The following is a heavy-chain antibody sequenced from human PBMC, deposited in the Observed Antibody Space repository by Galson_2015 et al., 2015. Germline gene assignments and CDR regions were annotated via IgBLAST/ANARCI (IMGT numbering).Heavy chain of an antibody. CDR3: ARASQDGTRSSCPYTY. J-gene: IGHJ4*02. CDR2: IIPIFGTP. D-gene: IGHD4/OR15-4a*01. CDR1: GGSFNIYA. V-gene: IGHV1-69*06. Sequence: SVKVSCKASGGSFNIYAISWVRQAPGQGLQWMGGIIPIFGTPNCAQKFQGRVTITADKSTNTAYMELRGLRSEDTAVYYCARASQDGTRSSCPYTYWGQGTLVTVSS.